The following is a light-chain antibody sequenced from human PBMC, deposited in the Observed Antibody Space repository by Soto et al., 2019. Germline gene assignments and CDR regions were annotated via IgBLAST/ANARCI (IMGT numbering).Light chain of an antibody. CDR1: QTVGRNY. Sequence: EIVLTQSPGTLSLSPGERATLSCRASQTVGRNYLAWYQQKPGQAPRLLIHGASSRATGIPDRFSGSVSGTDFTLSISRLEPEDFAVYYCHQYASAPLRFGQGTKVEIK. CDR3: HQYASAPLR. V-gene: IGKV3-20*01. CDR2: GAS. J-gene: IGKJ1*01.